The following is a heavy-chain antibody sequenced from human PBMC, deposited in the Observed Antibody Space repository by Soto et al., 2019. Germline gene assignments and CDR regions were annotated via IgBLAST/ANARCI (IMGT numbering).Heavy chain of an antibody. Sequence: PSETLSLTCTVSGGAKYSYYLSWIRQPTGKGLEWIGDIYYSGRTNYNPSLKSRVTISVDTSKSQFCLNLRSATAADTAVYYCARGGHDFAFDSWGHGGLVTVSS. CDR3: ARGGHDFAFDS. D-gene: IGHD5-12*01. J-gene: IGHJ4*01. CDR1: GGAKYSYY. CDR2: IYYSGRT. V-gene: IGHV4-59*01.